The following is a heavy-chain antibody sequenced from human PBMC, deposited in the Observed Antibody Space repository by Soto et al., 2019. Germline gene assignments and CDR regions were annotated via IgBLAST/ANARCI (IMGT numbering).Heavy chain of an antibody. CDR3: ARTFDSYGMDV. Sequence: SETLSLTCAVSGYSIGSGYYWAWLRPSPGKGLEWIGSIYHAGSVYYNPSLNGRVALSMDTTKNHFSLKLTSVTAADAAVYYCARTFDSYGMDVWGQGTTVTVSS. CDR2: IYHAGSV. J-gene: IGHJ6*02. CDR1: GYSIGSGYY. V-gene: IGHV4-38-2*01.